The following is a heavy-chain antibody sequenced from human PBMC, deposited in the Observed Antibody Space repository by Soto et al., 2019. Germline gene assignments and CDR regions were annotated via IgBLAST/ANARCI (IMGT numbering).Heavy chain of an antibody. CDR3: AREGSCYSSGCYYYGMDV. D-gene: IGHD2-15*01. Sequence: ASVKVSCKASGYTFTSYGISWVRQAPGQGLEWMGWISAYNGNTNYAQKLQGRVTMTTDTSTSTAYMELRSLRSDDTAVYYCAREGSCYSSGCYYYGMDVWGQGTTGTVSS. CDR1: GYTFTSYG. CDR2: ISAYNGNT. J-gene: IGHJ6*02. V-gene: IGHV1-18*01.